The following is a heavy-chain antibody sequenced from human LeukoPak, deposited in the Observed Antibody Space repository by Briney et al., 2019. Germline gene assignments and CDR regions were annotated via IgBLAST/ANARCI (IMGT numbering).Heavy chain of an antibody. CDR2: ISGSGGST. Sequence: GGSLRLSCAASGFTFSSYAMSWVRQAPGKGLEWVSAISGSGGSTYYADSVKGRFTISRDNSKNTLYLQMNSLRAEDTAVYYCAKATYYYGSGSFGAFDIWGQGTMATVSS. J-gene: IGHJ3*02. D-gene: IGHD3-10*01. CDR3: AKATYYYGSGSFGAFDI. V-gene: IGHV3-23*01. CDR1: GFTFSSYA.